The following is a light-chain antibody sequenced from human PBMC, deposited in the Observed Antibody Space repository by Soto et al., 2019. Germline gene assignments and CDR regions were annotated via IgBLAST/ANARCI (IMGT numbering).Light chain of an antibody. CDR3: QQYDSSLST. J-gene: IGKJ3*01. CDR1: QSVSSSY. CDR2: GAS. Sequence: EIVLTQSPGTLSLSPGERATLSCRASQSVSSSYLAWYQQKPCQAPRLLIYGASSRDTDIPDTFSGSESGTDFTLTISTLEPDDLAVYYCQQYDSSLSTFGPGTKVNIK. V-gene: IGKV3-20*01.